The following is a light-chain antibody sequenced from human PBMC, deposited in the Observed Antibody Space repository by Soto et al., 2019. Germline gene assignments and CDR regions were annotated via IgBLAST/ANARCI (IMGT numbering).Light chain of an antibody. V-gene: IGKV1-5*01. CDR2: DAS. CDR3: QHYGGMWT. CDR1: QSITNR. Sequence: DIQMTQSPSTLSAYVGDRVTITCRASQSITNRLAWYQQKPGKAPKVLIYDASNLESGVPSRFSGRGFGTEFILTISSLQPDDFEMDWCQHYGGMWTFGQGTRVEMK. J-gene: IGKJ1*01.